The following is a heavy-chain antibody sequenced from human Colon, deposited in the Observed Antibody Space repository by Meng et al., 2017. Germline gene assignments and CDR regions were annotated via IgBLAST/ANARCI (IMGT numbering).Heavy chain of an antibody. D-gene: IGHD3-10*01. Sequence: VQLVVSGGGLVQPGGSLGLSCVASGLTFSNYDMRWVRQAPGKGLEWVSVIYRGSDGRTHYADSVRGRFTISRDNSKNTLYLQMNSLRADDTALYYCARDKGVTCIDTWGQGTLVTVSS. CDR1: GLTFSNYD. CDR2: IYRGSDGRT. J-gene: IGHJ5*01. V-gene: IGHV3-23*04. CDR3: ARDKGVTCIDT.